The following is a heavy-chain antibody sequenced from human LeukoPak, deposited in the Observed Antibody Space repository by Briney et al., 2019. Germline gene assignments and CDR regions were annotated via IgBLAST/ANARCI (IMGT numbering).Heavy chain of an antibody. J-gene: IGHJ4*02. CDR3: ARGNIVVVPAACLDY. CDR1: GFTFSSYG. CDR2: IWYDGSNK. V-gene: IGHV3-33*01. D-gene: IGHD2-2*01. Sequence: GGSLRLSCTASGFTFSSYGMHWVRQAPGKGLELVAVIWYDGSNKYYADSVKGRFTISRDNSKNTLYLQMNSLRAEDTAVYYCARGNIVVVPAACLDYWGQGTLVTVSS.